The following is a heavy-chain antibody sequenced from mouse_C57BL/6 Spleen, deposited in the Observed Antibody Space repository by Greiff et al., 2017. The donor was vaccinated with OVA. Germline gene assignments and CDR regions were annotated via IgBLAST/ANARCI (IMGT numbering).Heavy chain of an antibody. CDR3: ARGGYYYGSSYSFFDV. V-gene: IGHV1-52*01. Sequence: QVQLQQPGAELVRPGSSVKLSCKASGYTFTSYWMHWVKQRPIQGLEWIGIIDPSDSVTPYNQKFKAKATLTVDKSSSTAYMQLSSLTSEDSAVYYCARGGYYYGSSYSFFDVWGKGTTVTVSS. CDR2: IDPSDSVT. CDR1: GYTFTSYW. D-gene: IGHD1-1*01. J-gene: IGHJ1*03.